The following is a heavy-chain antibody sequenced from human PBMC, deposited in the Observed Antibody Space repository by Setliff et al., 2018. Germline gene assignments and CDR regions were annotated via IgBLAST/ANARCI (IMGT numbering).Heavy chain of an antibody. CDR3: ARGMRDGYRSFHY. V-gene: IGHV4-39*07. Sequence: ETLSLTCTVSGGSISSGVYYWGWIRQPPGKGLEWIGTVYDSGTTYYNPSLKSRVTLSVDTSKNQFSLKLTSVIAADTAVYYCARGMRDGYRSFHYWGQGTLVTVSS. J-gene: IGHJ4*02. D-gene: IGHD5-12*01. CDR2: VYDSGTT. CDR1: GGSISSGVYY.